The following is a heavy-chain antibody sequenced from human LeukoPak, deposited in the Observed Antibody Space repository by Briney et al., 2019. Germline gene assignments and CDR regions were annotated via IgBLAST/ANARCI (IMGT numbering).Heavy chain of an antibody. Sequence: GGSLRLSCAASGFTFSNAWMSWVRQAPGKGLEWVGRIKSKTHGGTTDYAAPVKGRFTISRDDSKNTLYLQMNSLKTDDTAVYYCTTDLAVGALWGQGTLVTVSS. CDR2: IKSKTHGGTT. D-gene: IGHD1-26*01. CDR3: TTDLAVGAL. CDR1: GFTFSNAW. V-gene: IGHV3-15*01. J-gene: IGHJ4*02.